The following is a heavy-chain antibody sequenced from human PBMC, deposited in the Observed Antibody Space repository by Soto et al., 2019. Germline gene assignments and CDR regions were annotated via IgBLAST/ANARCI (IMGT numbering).Heavy chain of an antibody. CDR1: GGSISGDSY. D-gene: IGHD1-26*01. CDR2: IYYSGSS. V-gene: IGHV4-30-4*08. CDR3: ARGGARWAGYFDS. J-gene: IGHJ4*02. Sequence: SENLSLTCRVSGGSISGDSYWIWIRQSPEKGLEWLGYIYYSGSSYYNPALQSRLSMSLDTSKNQFSLKLRSVTAADTAVYYCARGGARWAGYFDSWGQGALVTVSS.